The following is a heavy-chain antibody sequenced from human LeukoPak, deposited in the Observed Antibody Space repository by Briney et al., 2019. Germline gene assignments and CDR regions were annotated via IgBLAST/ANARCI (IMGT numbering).Heavy chain of an antibody. J-gene: IGHJ4*02. CDR2: INSDGRST. CDR3: ARDRSGTDY. D-gene: IGHD1-1*01. Sequence: PGGSLRLSCAASGFTFSSYWMHWVRQAPGKGLVWASRINSDGRSTTYAESVKGRFTISRDNAKNPLYVQMDSLRAEDTAVYYCARDRSGTDYWGQGTLVTVSS. V-gene: IGHV3-74*01. CDR1: GFTFSSYW.